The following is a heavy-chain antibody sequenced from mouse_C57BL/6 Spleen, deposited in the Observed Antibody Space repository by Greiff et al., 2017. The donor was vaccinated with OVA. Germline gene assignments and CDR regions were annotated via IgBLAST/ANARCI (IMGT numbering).Heavy chain of an antibody. CDR1: GYTFTSYW. Sequence: QVQLQQPGAELVKPGASVKLSCKASGYTFTSYWMHWVKQRPGQGLEWIGMIHPNGGSTNYNEKFKSTATLTVDKSSSTAYMRLSSLTSEDSAVYDCARAVTTVVAKEYAMDYWGQGTSVTVSS. D-gene: IGHD1-1*01. V-gene: IGHV1-64*01. CDR3: ARAVTTVVAKEYAMDY. CDR2: IHPNGGST. J-gene: IGHJ4*01.